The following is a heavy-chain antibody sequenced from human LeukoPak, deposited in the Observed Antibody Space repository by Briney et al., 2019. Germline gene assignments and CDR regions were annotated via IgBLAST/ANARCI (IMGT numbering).Heavy chain of an antibody. CDR2: ISGSGGST. Sequence: GGSLRLTCAASGFTFSTYAMSWVRQAPGKGLEWVSAISGSGGSTYYADSVKGRFTISRDNSKNTLYLQMNSLRAEDTAVYYCANLLAAALDYWGQGTLVTVSS. V-gene: IGHV3-23*01. CDR3: ANLLAAALDY. D-gene: IGHD6-13*01. J-gene: IGHJ4*02. CDR1: GFTFSTYA.